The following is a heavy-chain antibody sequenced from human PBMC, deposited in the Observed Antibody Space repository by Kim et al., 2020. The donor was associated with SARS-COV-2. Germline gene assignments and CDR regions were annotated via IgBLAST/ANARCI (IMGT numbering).Heavy chain of an antibody. D-gene: IGHD3-16*02. Sequence: TTYYADSGKVRFTIARDNDKNSLYLQMSNLRDEDTAVYYCARDPHSLDYWGQGTLVTVSS. V-gene: IGHV3-48*02. CDR3: ARDPHSLDY. CDR2: TT. J-gene: IGHJ4*02.